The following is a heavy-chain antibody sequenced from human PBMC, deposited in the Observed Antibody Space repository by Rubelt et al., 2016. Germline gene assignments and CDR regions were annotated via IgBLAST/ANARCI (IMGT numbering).Heavy chain of an antibody. CDR3: ARVVGATVGAFDI. V-gene: IGHV4-59*01. J-gene: IGHJ3*02. CDR1: GGSISSYY. CDR2: IYYSGST. Sequence: QVQLQESGPGLVKPSETLSLTCTVSGGSISSYYWSWIRQPPGKGLEWIGYIYYSGSTNYNPSLKSRVTIPVDTSKNPFSLKLSSVTAADTAVYYCARVVGATVGAFDIWGQGTMVTVSS. D-gene: IGHD1-26*01.